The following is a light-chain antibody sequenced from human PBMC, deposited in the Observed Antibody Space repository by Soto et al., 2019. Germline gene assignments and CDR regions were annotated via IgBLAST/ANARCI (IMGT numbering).Light chain of an antibody. CDR3: CSYAGRSTLV. J-gene: IGLJ1*01. V-gene: IGLV2-23*02. CDR1: SSDVGSYNL. Sequence: QSALTQPASVSASPGQSITIACTGTSSDVGSYNLFSWFQHHPGKAPKLLIYEVTKRPSGVSDCFSGSKSGNTASLTISGLPAEDEADYYCCSYAGRSTLVFGSGTKLAVL. CDR2: EVT.